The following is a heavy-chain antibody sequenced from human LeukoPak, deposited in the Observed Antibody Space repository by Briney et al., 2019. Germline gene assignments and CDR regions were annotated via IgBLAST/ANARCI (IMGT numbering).Heavy chain of an antibody. CDR2: IYHSGST. J-gene: IGHJ6*02. V-gene: IGHV4-39*07. D-gene: IGHD5-18*01. CDR3: ASGQSYGLYYYGMDV. CDR1: GGSISSSDYY. Sequence: SETLSLTCTVSGGSISSSDYYWGWVRQPPGKGLEWIGEIYHSGSTNYNPSLKSRVTISVDKSKNQFSLKLSSVTAADTAVYYCASGQSYGLYYYGMDVWGQGTTVTVSS.